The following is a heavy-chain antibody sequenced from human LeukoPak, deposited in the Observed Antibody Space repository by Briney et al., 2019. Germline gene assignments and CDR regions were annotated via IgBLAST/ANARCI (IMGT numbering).Heavy chain of an antibody. CDR1: GLTFSSHW. J-gene: IGHJ5*02. V-gene: IGHV3-74*01. CDR2: ITNDGSST. D-gene: IGHD2-2*01. Sequence: GGSLRLSCAASGLTFSSHWMHWVRQAPGKGLVWVSRITNDGSSTTYADSVKGRFTISRDNSKNTLYLQMNSLRAEDTAVYYCAKDRGGYCSSTSCYFGPFDPWGQGTLVTVSS. CDR3: AKDRGGYCSSTSCYFGPFDP.